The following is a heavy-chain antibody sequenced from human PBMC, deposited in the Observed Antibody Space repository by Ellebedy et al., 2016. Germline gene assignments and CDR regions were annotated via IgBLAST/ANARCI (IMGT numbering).Heavy chain of an antibody. Sequence: GGSLRLXXTASHFPFNTYYMSWVRQAPGKGLEWVANINQHGSEKYYVDSVKGRFTISRDNAKNSLYLQMDSLRAEDTAVYYCAREQIFGVVSYYYYGMDVWGQGTTVTVSS. V-gene: IGHV3-7*01. D-gene: IGHD3-3*01. CDR1: HFPFNTYY. CDR3: AREQIFGVVSYYYYGMDV. CDR2: INQHGSEK. J-gene: IGHJ6*02.